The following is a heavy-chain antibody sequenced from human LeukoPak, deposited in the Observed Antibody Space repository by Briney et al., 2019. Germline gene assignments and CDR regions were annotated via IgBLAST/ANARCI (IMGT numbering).Heavy chain of an antibody. J-gene: IGHJ5*02. D-gene: IGHD2-15*01. CDR1: SGSISSYY. CDR3: ATLPAGPASWFDP. V-gene: IGHV4-59*01. Sequence: SETLSLTCTVSSGSISSYYWSWIRQPPGKGLEWIGYIYYSGTTNYNPSLKSRVTILADTSKNQSSLRLSSVTAADTAVYYCATLPAGPASWFDPWGQGTLVTVSS. CDR2: IYYSGTT.